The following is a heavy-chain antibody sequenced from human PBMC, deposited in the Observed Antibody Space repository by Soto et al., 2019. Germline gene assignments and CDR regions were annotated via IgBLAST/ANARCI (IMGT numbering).Heavy chain of an antibody. CDR3: ASQRPTVTTFDY. CDR1: GGSFNGYY. D-gene: IGHD4-17*01. Sequence: QVQLRQWGAGLVKPSETLSLTCAVYGGSFNGYYWNWIRQPPGKGLEWIGEIKHSGSTNYNPSLKSRVSISVDTSKNKFSLGLSSVTAADTAVYYCASQRPTVTTFDYWGQGTLVTVSS. V-gene: IGHV4-34*01. J-gene: IGHJ4*02. CDR2: IKHSGST.